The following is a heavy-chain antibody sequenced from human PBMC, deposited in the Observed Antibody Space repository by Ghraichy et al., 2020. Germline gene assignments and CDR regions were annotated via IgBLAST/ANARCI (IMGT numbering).Heavy chain of an antibody. CDR3: ARDIVVVPAANDYYYYGMDV. D-gene: IGHD2-2*01. CDR1: GYSISSGYY. Sequence: SETLSLTCTVSGYSISSGYYWGWIRQPPGKGLEWIGSIYHSGSTYYNPSLKSRVTISVDTSKNQFSLKLSSVTAADTAVYYCARDIVVVPAANDYYYYGMDVWGQGTTVTVSS. CDR2: IYHSGST. V-gene: IGHV4-38-2*02. J-gene: IGHJ6*02.